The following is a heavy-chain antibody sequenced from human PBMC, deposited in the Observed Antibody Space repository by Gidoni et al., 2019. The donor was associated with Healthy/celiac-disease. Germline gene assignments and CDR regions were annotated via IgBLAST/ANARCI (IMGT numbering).Heavy chain of an antibody. Sequence: EVQLGESGGGWVKPGGSLRLSCAASGVTFSNAWMSWVRQAPGKGLEWVGRITSKTDGGTTAYAAPVKGRFTISRDDSKNTLYLQMNSLKTEDTAVYYCTTDRHGFDWYFDLWGRGTLVTVSS. V-gene: IGHV3-15*01. CDR1: GVTFSNAW. CDR2: ITSKTDGGTT. D-gene: IGHD3-10*01. CDR3: TTDRHGFDWYFDL. J-gene: IGHJ2*01.